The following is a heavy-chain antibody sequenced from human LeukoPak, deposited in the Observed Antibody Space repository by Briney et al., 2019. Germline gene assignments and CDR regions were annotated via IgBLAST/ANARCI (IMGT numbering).Heavy chain of an antibody. V-gene: IGHV1-18*01. CDR2: ISAYNGNT. CDR3: ARDEQDCSGGSCYSYYYYGMDV. CDR1: GYTFTSYG. Sequence: ASVKVSCKASGYTFTSYGISWVRQAPGQGLEWMGWISAYNGNTNYAQKLQGRVTMTTDTSTSTAYMELRSLRSDDTAAYYCARDEQDCSGGSCYSYYYYGMDVWGQGTTVTVSS. D-gene: IGHD2-15*01. J-gene: IGHJ6*02.